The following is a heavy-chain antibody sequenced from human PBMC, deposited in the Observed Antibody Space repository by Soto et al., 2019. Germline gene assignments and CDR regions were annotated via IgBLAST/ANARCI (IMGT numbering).Heavy chain of an antibody. Sequence: QVQLVQSGAEVKKPGSSVKVSCKASGGTFSRNTISWVRQAPGQGLEWMGRIIPLLNIPNYAQNFQGRVMMTADRSTTTVYMEVSSLKSEDTAVYYCARDRVLVSAVGGKMVNHYGLDVWGQGTTVTVSS. J-gene: IGHJ6*02. CDR1: GGTFSRNT. CDR2: IIPLLNIP. CDR3: ARDRVLVSAVGGKMVNHYGLDV. V-gene: IGHV1-69*08. D-gene: IGHD2-2*01.